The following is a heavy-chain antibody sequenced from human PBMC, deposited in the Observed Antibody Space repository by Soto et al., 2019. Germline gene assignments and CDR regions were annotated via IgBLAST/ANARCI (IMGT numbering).Heavy chain of an antibody. CDR1: GFTFSSYG. CDR3: AKMDMSSSSSQHEYYFDY. CDR2: ISYDGSNK. V-gene: IGHV3-30*18. J-gene: IGHJ4*02. D-gene: IGHD6-6*01. Sequence: QVQLVESGGGVVQPGRSLRLSCAASGFTFSSYGMHWVRQAPGKGLEWVAVISYDGSNKYYADSVKGRFTISRDNSKNTLYLQMNSLRAEDTAVYYCAKMDMSSSSSQHEYYFDYWGQGTLVTVSS.